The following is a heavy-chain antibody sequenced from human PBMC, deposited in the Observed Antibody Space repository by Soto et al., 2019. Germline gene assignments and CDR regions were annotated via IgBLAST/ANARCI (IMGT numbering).Heavy chain of an antibody. V-gene: IGHV4-39*07. J-gene: IGHJ6*02. D-gene: IGHD2-21*02. CDR1: GGSISSSSYY. Sequence: PSETLSLTCTVSGGSISSSSYYWGWIRQPPGKGLEWIGYMYNTGSTVYNPSFKSRVTISVDTSKNQFSLKLNPVTAADTAVYYCARDLWGYCGTDCYPLDVWGQGTTVTVSS. CDR3: ARDLWGYCGTDCYPLDV. CDR2: MYNTGST.